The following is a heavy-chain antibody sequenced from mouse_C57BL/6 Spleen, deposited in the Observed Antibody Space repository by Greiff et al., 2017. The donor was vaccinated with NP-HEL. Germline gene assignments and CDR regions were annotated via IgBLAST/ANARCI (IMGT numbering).Heavy chain of an antibody. J-gene: IGHJ2*01. V-gene: IGHV1-53*01. Sequence: QVHVKQPGTELVKPGASVKLSCKASGYTFTSYWMHWVKQRPGQGLEWIGNINPSNGGTNYNEKFKSKATLTVDKSSSTAYMQLSSLTSEDSAVYYCAIEGSRYYFDYWGQGTTLTVSS. CDR1: GYTFTSYW. D-gene: IGHD1-1*01. CDR3: AIEGSRYYFDY. CDR2: INPSNGGT.